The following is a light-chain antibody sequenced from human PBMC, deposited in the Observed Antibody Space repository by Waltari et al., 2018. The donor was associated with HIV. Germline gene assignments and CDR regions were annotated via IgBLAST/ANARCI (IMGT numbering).Light chain of an antibody. V-gene: IGLV3-21*01. J-gene: IGLJ3*02. CDR1: NIGSKS. CDR3: QVWDSSNHHVV. Sequence: SYVLTQPPSVSVAPGTAATISCDGWNIGSKSVHRYKQHAGQAPVLVIRFNSDRPSGIPDRFSGSNSGNTATLTITRVEVGDEADYYCQVWDSSNHHVVFGGGTELTVL. CDR2: FNS.